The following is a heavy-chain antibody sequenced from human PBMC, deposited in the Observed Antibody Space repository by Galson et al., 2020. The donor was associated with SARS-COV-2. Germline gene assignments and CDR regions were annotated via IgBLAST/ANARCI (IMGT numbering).Heavy chain of an antibody. Sequence: GGPQRLSCAAPGFTFSSYAMHWVRQAPGKGLQRVAAISYDGSNKYYADSVKGRFTISRDNSKNTLYLQMNSLRAEDTAVYYCASELLSAFDIWGQGTIVTVSS. J-gene: IGHJ3*02. CDR3: ASELLSAFDI. D-gene: IGHD1-26*01. V-gene: IGHV3-30*01. CDR1: GFTFSSYA. CDR2: ISYDGSNK.